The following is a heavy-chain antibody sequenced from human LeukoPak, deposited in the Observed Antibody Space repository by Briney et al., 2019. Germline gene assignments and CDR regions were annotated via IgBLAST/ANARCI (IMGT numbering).Heavy chain of an antibody. V-gene: IGHV4-4*09. Sequence: KPSETLSLTCTVSGGFISSYYWSWIRQPPGKGLEWIGYIYTSGSTNYNPSLKSRATISVDPSKNQFSLKLGSVTAADTAVYYCARHRRITMVRGVISWFDPWGQGTLVTVSS. CDR1: GGFISSYY. J-gene: IGHJ5*02. CDR2: IYTSGST. D-gene: IGHD3-10*01. CDR3: ARHRRITMVRGVISWFDP.